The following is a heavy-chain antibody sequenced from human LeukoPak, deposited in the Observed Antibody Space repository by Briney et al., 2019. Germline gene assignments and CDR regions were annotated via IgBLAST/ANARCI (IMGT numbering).Heavy chain of an antibody. V-gene: IGHV4-59*08. CDR3: ARHVMDYYGSGSYYSINYYYYGMDV. CDR1: GVSISSYY. J-gene: IGHJ6*02. CDR2: IYYSGST. Sequence: SETLSLTCTVSGVSISSYYWSWLRQPPGKGLEWIGYIYYSGSTNYNPSLKSRVTISVNTSKNQFSLKLSSVAAADTAVYYCARHVMDYYGSGSYYSINYYYYGMDVWGQGTTVTVSS. D-gene: IGHD3-10*01.